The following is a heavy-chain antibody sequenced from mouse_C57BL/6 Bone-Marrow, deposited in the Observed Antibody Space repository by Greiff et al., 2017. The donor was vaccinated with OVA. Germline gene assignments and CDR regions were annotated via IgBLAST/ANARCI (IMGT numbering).Heavy chain of an antibody. V-gene: IGHV1-81*01. Sequence: VQLQQSGAELARPGASVKLSCKASGYTFTSYGISWVKQRTGQGLEWIGEINPRSGNTYYNEKFKGKATLTADKSSSTAYMELRSLTSEDSAVYFCAREELRHGFAYWGQGTLVTVSA. J-gene: IGHJ3*01. CDR3: AREELRHGFAY. CDR1: GYTFTSYG. CDR2: INPRSGNT.